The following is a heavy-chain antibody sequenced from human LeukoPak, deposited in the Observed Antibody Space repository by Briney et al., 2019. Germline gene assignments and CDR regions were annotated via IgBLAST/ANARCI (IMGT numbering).Heavy chain of an antibody. J-gene: IGHJ4*02. V-gene: IGHV1-69*04. D-gene: IGHD3-16*01. Sequence: SVKVSCKASGGTFSSYGISWVRQAPGQGLEWMGRIIPILGITNYAQKFQGRVTITADKSTTTAYMELSSLRSEDTAVYFCARGFESSTSYVSDFDFWGQGTLVSVSS. CDR2: IIPILGIT. CDR3: ARGFESSTSYVSDFDF. CDR1: GGTFSSYG.